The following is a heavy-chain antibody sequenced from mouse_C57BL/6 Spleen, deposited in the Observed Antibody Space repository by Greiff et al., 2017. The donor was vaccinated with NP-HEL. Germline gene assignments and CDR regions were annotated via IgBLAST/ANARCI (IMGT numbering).Heavy chain of an antibody. CDR1: GFTFTDYY. D-gene: IGHD1-1*01. CDR3: ARDTTTVVARYFDV. J-gene: IGHJ1*03. V-gene: IGHV7-3*01. CDR2: IRNKANGYTT. Sequence: EVKLMESGGGLVQPGGSLSLSCAASGFTFTDYYMSWVRQPPGKALEWLGFIRNKANGYTTEYSASVKGRFTISRDNSQSILYLQMNALRAEDSATYYCARDTTTVVARYFDVWGTGTTVTVSS.